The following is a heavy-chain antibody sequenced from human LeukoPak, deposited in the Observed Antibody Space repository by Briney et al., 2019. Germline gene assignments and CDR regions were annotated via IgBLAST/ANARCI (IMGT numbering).Heavy chain of an antibody. Sequence: KPGGSLRLSCAAPGFTFSTYGMSWVRQAPGKGLEWVSSISSSSSYIYYADSVKGRFTISRDNAKNSLYLQMNSLRAEDTAVYYCARDKEAAAALYYYYMDVWGKGTTVTVSS. CDR1: GFTFSTYG. V-gene: IGHV3-21*01. CDR3: ARDKEAAAALYYYYMDV. D-gene: IGHD6-13*01. J-gene: IGHJ6*03. CDR2: ISSSSSYI.